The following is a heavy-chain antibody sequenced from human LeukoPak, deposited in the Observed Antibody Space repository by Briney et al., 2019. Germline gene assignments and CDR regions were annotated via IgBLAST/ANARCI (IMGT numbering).Heavy chain of an antibody. CDR2: ISGSGGST. J-gene: IGHJ3*02. CDR1: GFTFSSYA. V-gene: IGHV3-23*01. CDR3: AKAYYYDSSGYSPHDAFDI. Sequence: GGSLRLSCAASGFTFSSYAMSWVRQAPGKGLEWVSAISGSGGSTYYAESVKGRFTISRDNSKKTLYLQMNSLRAEDTAVYYCAKAYYYDSSGYSPHDAFDIWGQGTMVTVSS. D-gene: IGHD3-22*01.